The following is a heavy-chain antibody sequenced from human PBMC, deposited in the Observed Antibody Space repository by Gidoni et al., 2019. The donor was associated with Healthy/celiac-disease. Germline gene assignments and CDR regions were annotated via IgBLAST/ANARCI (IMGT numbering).Heavy chain of an antibody. CDR3: ARDRRFYYGSGSYYHYYYYYGMDV. Sequence: QVQLVQSGAEVKKPGASVQVSCKASGYTFTGYYMHWVRQAPGQGLEWMGWINPNSGGTNYAQKFQGWVTMTRDTSISTAYMELSRLRSDDTAVYYCARDRRFYYGSGSYYHYYYYYGMDVWGQGTTVTVSS. J-gene: IGHJ6*02. V-gene: IGHV1-2*04. D-gene: IGHD3-10*01. CDR2: INPNSGGT. CDR1: GYTFTGYY.